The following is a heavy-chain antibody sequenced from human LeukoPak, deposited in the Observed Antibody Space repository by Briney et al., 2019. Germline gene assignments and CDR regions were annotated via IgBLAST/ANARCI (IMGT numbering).Heavy chain of an antibody. V-gene: IGHV3-43*02. CDR1: GFTFDDYG. CDR3: ARDAGYCSGGSCYPGQFDY. CDR2: ISGDGGST. Sequence: GGSLRLSCTASGFTFDDYGTHWVRQAPGKGLEWVSLISGDGGSTYYPDSVKGRFTISRDNSKNTLYLQMNSLRAEDTAVYYCARDAGYCSGGSCYPGQFDYWGQGTLVTVSS. J-gene: IGHJ4*02. D-gene: IGHD2-15*01.